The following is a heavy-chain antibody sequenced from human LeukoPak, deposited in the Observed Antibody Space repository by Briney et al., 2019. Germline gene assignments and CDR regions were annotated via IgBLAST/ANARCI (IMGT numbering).Heavy chain of an antibody. J-gene: IGHJ2*01. CDR3: ARDQEIYWYFDL. V-gene: IGHV3-11*01. CDR1: GFTFSDYY. Sequence: GGSLRLSCAASGFTFSDYYMSWIRPAPGKGLEWVSYISSSGSTIYYADSVKGRFTISRDNAKNSLYLQMNSLRAEDTAVYYCARDQEIYWYFDLWGRGTLVTVSS. CDR2: ISSSGSTI.